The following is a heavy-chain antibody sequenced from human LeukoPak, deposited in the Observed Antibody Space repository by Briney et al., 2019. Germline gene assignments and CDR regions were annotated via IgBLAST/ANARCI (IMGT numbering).Heavy chain of an antibody. Sequence: PGGSLRLSCAASGFTFSSYSMNWVRQAPGKGLEWVAVVSFDGSTKYYADSVKGRFTISRDDSKNTVYMDMNSLTAEDTAVYYCARDGVRQLVFGFDYWGQGTLVTVPS. CDR1: GFTFSSYS. CDR2: VSFDGSTK. D-gene: IGHD2-21*01. CDR3: ARDGVRQLVFGFDY. V-gene: IGHV3-30-3*01. J-gene: IGHJ4*02.